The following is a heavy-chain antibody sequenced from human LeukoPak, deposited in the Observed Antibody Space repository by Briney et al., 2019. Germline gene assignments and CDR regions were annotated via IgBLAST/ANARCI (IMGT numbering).Heavy chain of an antibody. CDR1: GYTFTSYG. Sequence: VMVSCKASGYTFTSYGISWVRQPPGQGLEWMGWISAYNGNTNYAHKLQGRVTMNTDTSTSTAYMELRSLRSDDTAVYYCARDGRQKVRGVTDYWAQGTLVSVSS. CDR3: ARDGRQKVRGVTDY. D-gene: IGHD3-10*01. J-gene: IGHJ4*02. V-gene: IGHV1-18*04. CDR2: ISAYNGNT.